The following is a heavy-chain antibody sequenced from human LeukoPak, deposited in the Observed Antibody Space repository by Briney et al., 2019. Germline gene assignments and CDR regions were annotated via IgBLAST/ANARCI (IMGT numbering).Heavy chain of an antibody. CDR1: GFPFSSYW. CDR2: IKQDGSEK. J-gene: IGHJ4*02. Sequence: GGSLRLSCAASGFPFSSYWMSWVCQAPGKGLEWVANIKQDGSEKYYVDSVKGRFTISRDNAKNSLYLQMNSLRAEDTAVYYCVSDRGSSWSLDYWGQGTLVTVSS. D-gene: IGHD6-13*01. CDR3: VSDRGSSWSLDY. V-gene: IGHV3-7*01.